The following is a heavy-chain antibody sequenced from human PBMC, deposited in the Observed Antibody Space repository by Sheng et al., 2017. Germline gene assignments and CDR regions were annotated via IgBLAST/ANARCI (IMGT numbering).Heavy chain of an antibody. J-gene: IGHJ2*01. V-gene: IGHV1-69*05. CDR3: ARGLDSGSYYPDWYFDL. D-gene: IGHD1-26*01. CDR1: GGTFSSYA. Sequence: QVQLVQSGAEVKKPGSSVKVSCKASGGTFSSYAISWVRQAPGQGLEWMGGIIPIFGTANYAQKFQGRVTITTDESTSTAYMELSSLRSEDTAVYYCARGLDSGSYYPDWYFDLWGRGTLVTVSS. CDR2: IIPIFGTA.